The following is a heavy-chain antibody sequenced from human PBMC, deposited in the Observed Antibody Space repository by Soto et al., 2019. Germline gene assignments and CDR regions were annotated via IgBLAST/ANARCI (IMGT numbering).Heavy chain of an antibody. CDR1: GGSFSGYY. J-gene: IGHJ6*03. D-gene: IGHD5-12*01. Sequence: SETLSLTCAVYGGSFSGYYWSWIRQPPGKGLEWIGEINHSGSTKYNPSLKSRVTISVDTSKNQFSLKVSSVTAADTAVYYCARDLGLRSAGDLYYYYMDVWGKGTTVTVSS. V-gene: IGHV4-34*01. CDR3: ARDLGLRSAGDLYYYYMDV. CDR2: INHSGST.